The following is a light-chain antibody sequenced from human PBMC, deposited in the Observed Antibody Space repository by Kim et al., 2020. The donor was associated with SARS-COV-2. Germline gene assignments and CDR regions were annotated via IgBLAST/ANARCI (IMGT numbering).Light chain of an antibody. CDR3: QQRSAWPWT. CDR2: NTS. J-gene: IGKJ1*01. Sequence: LSPGERATLSCRASQSVTAFLAWYQLKPGQAPRLLIYNTSNRATGIPARFGGSGYGTDLTLTISSLEPEDFAVYYCQQRSAWPWTFGQGTKVDIK. V-gene: IGKV3-11*01. CDR1: QSVTAF.